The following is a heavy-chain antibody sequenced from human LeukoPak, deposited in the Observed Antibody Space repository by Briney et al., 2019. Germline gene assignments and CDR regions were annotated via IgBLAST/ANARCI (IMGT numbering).Heavy chain of an antibody. CDR3: ASNGDYLDLFDY. J-gene: IGHJ4*02. V-gene: IGHV1-69*13. CDR2: IIPIFGTA. CDR1: GGTFSSYV. D-gene: IGHD4-17*01. Sequence: SVKVCCKASGGTFSSYVISWVRQAPGHGLEWMGGIIPIFGTANYAQKFQGRVTITADESTSTAYMELSSLRSEDTAVYYCASNGDYLDLFDYWGQGTLVTVSS.